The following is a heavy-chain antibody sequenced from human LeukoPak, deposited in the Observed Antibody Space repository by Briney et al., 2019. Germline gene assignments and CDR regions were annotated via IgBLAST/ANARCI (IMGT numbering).Heavy chain of an antibody. CDR3: ARVYEVVSAIDY. J-gene: IGHJ4*02. D-gene: IGHD2-15*01. V-gene: IGHV4-34*01. Sequence: SETLSLTCAVYGGSFSGYYWSWIRQPPGKGLEWIGEINHSGSTNYNPSLKSRVTISVDTSKNQFPLKLSSVTAADTAVYYCARVYEVVSAIDYWGQGTLVTVSS. CDR1: GGSFSGYY. CDR2: INHSGST.